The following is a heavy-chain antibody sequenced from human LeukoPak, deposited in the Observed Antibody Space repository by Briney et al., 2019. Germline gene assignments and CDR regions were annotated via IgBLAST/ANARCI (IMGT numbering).Heavy chain of an antibody. D-gene: IGHD4-17*01. CDR2: IYRTGRT. Sequence: SETLSLTCAVSGDSISNNYLWRWVRQFPGKGLEYIGEIYRTGRTNYNPSLKSRVTISIDKSENQFSLNLRSVTAADTAVYYCGRHDYGDSSAAFDIWGQGTVVTVSS. CDR3: GRHDYGDSSAAFDI. CDR1: GDSISNNYL. J-gene: IGHJ3*02. V-gene: IGHV4-4*02.